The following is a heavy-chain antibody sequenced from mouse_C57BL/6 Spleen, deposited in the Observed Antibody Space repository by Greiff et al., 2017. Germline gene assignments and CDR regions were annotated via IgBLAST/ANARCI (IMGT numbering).Heavy chain of an antibody. CDR3: ARTYSLDYFDY. CDR1: GYTFTSYW. Sequence: QVLLQQPGAELVKPGASVTLSCKASGYTFTSYWLHWVKQRPGQGLEWIGMIHPNSGSTNYNAKFKSKATLTVDKSSSTAYMQLSSLTSEDSAVYYGARTYSLDYFDYWGQGTTLTVSS. D-gene: IGHD6-1*01. CDR2: IHPNSGST. J-gene: IGHJ2*01. V-gene: IGHV1-64*01.